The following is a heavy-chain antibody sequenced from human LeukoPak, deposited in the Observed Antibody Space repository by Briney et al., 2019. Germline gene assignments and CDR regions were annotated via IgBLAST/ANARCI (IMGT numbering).Heavy chain of an antibody. CDR1: GGSFSGYY. Sequence: ASETLSLTCAVYGGSFSGYYWSWIRQPPGKGLEWIGEINHSGSTNYNPSLKSRVTISVVTSKNQFSLKLSSVTAADTAVYYCARWVVPSYYFDYWGQGTLVTVSS. J-gene: IGHJ4*02. V-gene: IGHV4-34*01. D-gene: IGHD6-6*01. CDR2: INHSGST. CDR3: ARWVVPSYYFDY.